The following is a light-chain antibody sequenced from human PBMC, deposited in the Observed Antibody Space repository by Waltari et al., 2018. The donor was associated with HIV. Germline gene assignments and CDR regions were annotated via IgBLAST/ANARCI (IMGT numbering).Light chain of an antibody. CDR3: AAWDDTLNGPV. V-gene: IGLV1-44*01. CDR1: SSNIGSAT. Sequence: SVLTQPPSASGTPGQSVTISCSGSSSNIGSATVNWYQHLPGTAPKLLIYRNNERPSGVPDRFSGSKSGTSASLAISGLQSEDEADYYCAAWDDTLNGPVFGGGTKLTVL. J-gene: IGLJ3*02. CDR2: RNN.